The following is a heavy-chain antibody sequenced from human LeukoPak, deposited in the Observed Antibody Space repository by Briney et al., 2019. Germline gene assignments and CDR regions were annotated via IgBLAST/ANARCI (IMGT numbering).Heavy chain of an antibody. CDR3: AKDPYDSSGYYFPGAFDI. D-gene: IGHD3-22*01. V-gene: IGHV3-30*18. CDR2: ISYT. Sequence: GGSLRLSCAASVFTFSSYGMHWVGQAPGKGREGVAVISYTYYADSVKGRFTISRDNSKNTLYLQMNSLRAEDTAVYYCAKDPYDSSGYYFPGAFDIWGQGTMVTVSS. CDR1: VFTFSSYG. J-gene: IGHJ3*02.